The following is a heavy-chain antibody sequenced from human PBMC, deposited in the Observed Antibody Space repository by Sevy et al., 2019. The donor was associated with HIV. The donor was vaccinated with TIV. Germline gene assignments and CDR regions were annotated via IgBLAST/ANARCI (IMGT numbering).Heavy chain of an antibody. CDR3: ARESYDFWTGPVDYDYGMDV. J-gene: IGHJ6*02. V-gene: IGHV1-2*02. Sequence: ASVKVSCKASGYSFSDSGYYVHCVRQAPGQGLEWMGWINPKSGATKYGQKFQGRVTMTRDTSVSTANMELTRLTSDDTAVYYCARESYDFWTGPVDYDYGMDVWGQGTTVTVSS. D-gene: IGHD3-3*01. CDR1: GYSFSDSGYY. CDR2: INPKSGAT.